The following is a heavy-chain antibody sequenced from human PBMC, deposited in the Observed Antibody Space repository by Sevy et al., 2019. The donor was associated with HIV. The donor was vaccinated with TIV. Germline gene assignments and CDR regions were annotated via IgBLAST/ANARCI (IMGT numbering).Heavy chain of an antibody. CDR1: GFTFSHHN. J-gene: IGHJ4*02. V-gene: IGHV3-48*02. Sequence: GGSLRLSCAASGFTFSHHNMNWVRQAPGKGLEWISYISKSGSTTYFADSVRGRFTISRDQAKNSLFLEMHSLTDEDTAVYYCAREENRELGTIPLDSWGRGIQVTVSS. CDR3: AREENRELGTIPLDS. CDR2: ISKSGSTT. D-gene: IGHD7-27*01.